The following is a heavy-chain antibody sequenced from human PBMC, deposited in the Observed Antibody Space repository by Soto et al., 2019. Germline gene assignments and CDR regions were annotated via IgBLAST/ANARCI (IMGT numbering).Heavy chain of an antibody. J-gene: IGHJ6*02. CDR2: MNPNSGNT. CDR3: ARGRFGYYYGMDV. D-gene: IGHD3-10*01. CDR1: GYSFTSYW. Sequence: PGESLKISCKGSGYSFTSYWIGWVRQATGQGLEWMGWMNPNSGNTGYAQKFQGRGTMTRNTSISTAYMELSSLRSEDTAVYYCARGRFGYYYGMDVWGQGTTVTVSS. V-gene: IGHV1-8*02.